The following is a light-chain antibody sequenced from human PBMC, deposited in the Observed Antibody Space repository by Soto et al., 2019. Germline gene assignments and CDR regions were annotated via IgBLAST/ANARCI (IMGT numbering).Light chain of an antibody. V-gene: IGLV1-44*01. J-gene: IGLJ3*02. Sequence: QSVLTQPPSASGTPGQRVTISCSGSSSNIGSNTVNWYQKLPGTAPKLLLYTNNLRPSGVPDRFSGSKSGTSASLAISGLQSEDEADYYCAAWDDSLNGYWVFGGGTKLTVL. CDR3: AAWDDSLNGYWV. CDR1: SSNIGSNT. CDR2: TNN.